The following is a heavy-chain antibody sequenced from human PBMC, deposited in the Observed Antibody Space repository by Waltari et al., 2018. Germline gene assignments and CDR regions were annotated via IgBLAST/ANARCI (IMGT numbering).Heavy chain of an antibody. D-gene: IGHD1-26*01. CDR2: IYTSGST. CDR1: GGSISSGSYY. Sequence: QVQLQESGPGLVKPSQTLSLTCTVSGGSISSGSYYWSWIRQPAGKGLEWIGRIYTSGSTNYNPSLKSRVTISVDTSKNQFSLKLSSVTAEDTAVYYCARGDMGATFPWGQGTLVTVSS. CDR3: ARGDMGATFP. J-gene: IGHJ5*02. V-gene: IGHV4-61*02.